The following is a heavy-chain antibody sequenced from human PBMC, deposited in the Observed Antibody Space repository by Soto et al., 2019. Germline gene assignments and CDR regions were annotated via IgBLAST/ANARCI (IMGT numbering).Heavy chain of an antibody. CDR3: AKEINCSCGSCYPDY. D-gene: IGHD2-15*01. CDR2: ISGSGGST. V-gene: IGHV3-23*01. J-gene: IGHJ4*02. Sequence: EVQLLESGGGLVQPGGSLRLSCAASGFTFSSYAMSWVRQAPGKGLEWVSAISGSGGSTYYADSVKGRFTISRDNAKNTQNLQMNSLRAEDTAVYYCAKEINCSCGSCYPDYWGQGTLVTVSS. CDR1: GFTFSSYA.